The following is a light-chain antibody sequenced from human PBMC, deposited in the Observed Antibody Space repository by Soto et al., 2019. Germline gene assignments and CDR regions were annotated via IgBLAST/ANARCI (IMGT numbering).Light chain of an antibody. J-gene: IGLJ3*02. Sequence: AVVTQPPSVSGAPGQRVTISCTGSSSNIGAGYDVHWYQQLPGTAPKLLIYGDNNRPSGVPDRFSGSKSGTSASLAITGLQAEDEADYYCQSYDSSLSAWVFGGGTKVTVL. CDR1: SSNIGAGYD. CDR2: GDN. CDR3: QSYDSSLSAWV. V-gene: IGLV1-40*01.